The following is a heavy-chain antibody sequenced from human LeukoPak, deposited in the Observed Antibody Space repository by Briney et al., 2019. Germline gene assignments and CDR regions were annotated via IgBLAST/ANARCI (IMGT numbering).Heavy chain of an antibody. J-gene: IGHJ5*02. CDR2: ISWNSGSI. D-gene: IGHD1-1*01. CDR1: GFTFDDYA. Sequence: GGSLRLSCAASGFTFDDYAMHWVRQAPGKGLEWVSGISWNSGSIGYADSVKGRFTISRDNAKNSLHLQMNSLRDEDTVMYYCARPLGNGWFDLWGQGTLVTVSS. V-gene: IGHV3-9*01. CDR3: ARPLGNGWFDL.